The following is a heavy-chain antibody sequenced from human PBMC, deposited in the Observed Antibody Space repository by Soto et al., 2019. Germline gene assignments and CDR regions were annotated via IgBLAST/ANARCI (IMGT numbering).Heavy chain of an antibody. CDR1: GLSISDSEMG. CDR2: IDSSGEK. J-gene: IGHJ5*02. V-gene: IGHV2-26*01. D-gene: IGHD6-19*01. Sequence: QVTLKESGPVLVKPTETLTLRCTVSGLSISDSEMGVSWICQPPGKALEWLAHIDSSGEKSYRTFLKSRLTISKDTSKSQIVLIMTNMDPADTGTYYCARRHLAVAVSPWFDPWGQGILVTVSS. CDR3: ARRHLAVAVSPWFDP.